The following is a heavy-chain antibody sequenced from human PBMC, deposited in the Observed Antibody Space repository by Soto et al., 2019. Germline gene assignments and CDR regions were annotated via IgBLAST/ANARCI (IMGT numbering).Heavy chain of an antibody. CDR3: AREGVGATSINFDY. Sequence: QVQLVESGGGVVQPGRSLRLSCAASGFTFSSYAMHWVRQAPGKGLEWVAVISYDGSNKYYADSVKGRFTFSRDNSKNSLYLQMNRLRAEDTAVYYCAREGVGATSINFDYWGQGTLVTVSS. V-gene: IGHV3-30-3*01. D-gene: IGHD1-26*01. J-gene: IGHJ4*02. CDR1: GFTFSSYA. CDR2: ISYDGSNK.